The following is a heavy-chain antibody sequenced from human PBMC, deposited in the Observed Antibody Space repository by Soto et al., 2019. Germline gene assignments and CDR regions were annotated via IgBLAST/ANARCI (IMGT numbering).Heavy chain of an antibody. J-gene: IGHJ6*02. Sequence: ASVKVSCKASGYTFTGYYMHWVRQAPGQGLEWMGWINPNSGGTNYAQKFQGWVTMTRDTSISTAYMELSRLRSDDTAVYYCARENYGDYYYYGMDVWGQGTTVTVSS. V-gene: IGHV1-2*04. D-gene: IGHD4-17*01. CDR3: ARENYGDYYYYGMDV. CDR2: INPNSGGT. CDR1: GYTFTGYY.